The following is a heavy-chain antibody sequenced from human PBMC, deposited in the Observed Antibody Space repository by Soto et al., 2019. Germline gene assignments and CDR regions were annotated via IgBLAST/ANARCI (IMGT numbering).Heavy chain of an antibody. CDR3: AKDFAEGSSQFYHYFYGLDV. CDR2: TSYDGSNT. Sequence: HPGGSLRLSCAASGFTFSSHAMHWVRQAPGKGLEWVAVTSYDGSNTFYADSVKGRFTVSRDNSKNTLYLQMNSLRAEDTALYYCAKDFAEGSSQFYHYFYGLDVWGQGTTVTVSS. D-gene: IGHD6-6*01. CDR1: GFTFSSHA. J-gene: IGHJ6*01. V-gene: IGHV3-30*18.